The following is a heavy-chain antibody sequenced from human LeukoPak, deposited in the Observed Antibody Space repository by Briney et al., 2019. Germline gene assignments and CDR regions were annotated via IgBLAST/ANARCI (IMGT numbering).Heavy chain of an antibody. Sequence: GGSLRLSCAASGFTVSGSYMTWVRQAPGQGLEWVSLIYSGGSTYYADSVKGRFTISRDNSKNTLYLQMNSLRAEDTAVYYCAAAWWSKITGEYWGQGTLVTVSS. D-gene: IGHD2-15*01. V-gene: IGHV3-53*01. CDR2: IYSGGST. J-gene: IGHJ4*02. CDR3: AAAWWSKITGEY. CDR1: GFTVSGSY.